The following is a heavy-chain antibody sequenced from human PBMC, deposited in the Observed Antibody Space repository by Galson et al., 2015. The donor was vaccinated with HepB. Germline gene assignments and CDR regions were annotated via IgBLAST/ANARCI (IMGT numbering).Heavy chain of an antibody. J-gene: IGHJ4*02. Sequence: SLRLSCAASGFTFNNFWMSWVRQAPGKGLEWVANIKQDGSEKYYVDSVKGRFTISRDNAKNSLYMQMNSLRAEDTAVYYCARHYDYVWGSYRIPGSYFDYWGQGTLVTVSP. D-gene: IGHD3-16*02. CDR1: GFTFNNFW. V-gene: IGHV3-7*03. CDR2: IKQDGSEK. CDR3: ARHYDYVWGSYRIPGSYFDY.